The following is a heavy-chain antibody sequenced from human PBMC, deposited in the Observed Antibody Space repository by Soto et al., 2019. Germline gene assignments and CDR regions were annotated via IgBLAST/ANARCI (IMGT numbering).Heavy chain of an antibody. CDR2: ISGSGGST. CDR3: AKELTLYYDFWSGYYNPSGMDV. V-gene: IGHV3-23*01. CDR1: GFTFSSYA. Sequence: GGSLRLSCAASGFTFSSYAMSWVRQAPGKGLEWVSAISGSGGSTHYADSVKGRFTISRDNSKNTLYLQMNSLRAEDTAVYYCAKELTLYYDFWSGYYNPSGMDVWVQGTTVTVSS. D-gene: IGHD3-3*01. J-gene: IGHJ6*02.